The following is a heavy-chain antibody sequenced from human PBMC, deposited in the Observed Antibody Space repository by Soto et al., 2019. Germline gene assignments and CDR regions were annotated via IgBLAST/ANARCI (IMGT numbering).Heavy chain of an antibody. CDR1: GYSFTSYW. Sequence: PGESLKISCKGSGYSFTSYWIGWVRQMPGKGLEWMGIIYPGDSDTRYSPSFQGQVTISADKSIRTAYLQWSSLKASDTAMYYSARSYCTNGVCYPRYNWFDPWGQGTLVTVSS. CDR2: IYPGDSDT. J-gene: IGHJ5*02. CDR3: ARSYCTNGVCYPRYNWFDP. D-gene: IGHD2-8*01. V-gene: IGHV5-51*01.